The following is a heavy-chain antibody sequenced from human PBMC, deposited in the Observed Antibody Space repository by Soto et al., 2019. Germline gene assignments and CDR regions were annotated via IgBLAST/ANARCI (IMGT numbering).Heavy chain of an antibody. D-gene: IGHD5-18*01. CDR3: AIRADTARVTPWFDP. V-gene: IGHV1-69*01. Sequence: QVQLVQSGAAVKKPGSSVKVSCKASGGTFSSYAMIWVRQAPGQGLEWMGGIIPIFGTANYAQKFQGRVTITADESTSTAYMELSSLRSEDTVVYYCAIRADTARVTPWFDPWGQGSLVTVAS. J-gene: IGHJ5*02. CDR2: IIPIFGTA. CDR1: GGTFSSYA.